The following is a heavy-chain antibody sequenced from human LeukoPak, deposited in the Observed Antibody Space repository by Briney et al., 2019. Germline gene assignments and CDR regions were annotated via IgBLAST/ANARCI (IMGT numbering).Heavy chain of an antibody. CDR1: GGSISSSSYY. V-gene: IGHV4-39*01. CDR2: IYHSGST. J-gene: IGHJ6*03. D-gene: IGHD3-3*01. CDR3: ARHSWVPYDFWSVDYYYYMDV. Sequence: KPSETLSLTCTVSGGSISSSSYYWGWIRQPPGKGLEWIGSIYHSGSTYYNPSLKSRVTISVDTSKNQFSLKLSSVTAADTAVYYCARHSWVPYDFWSVDYYYYMDVWGKGTTVTVSS.